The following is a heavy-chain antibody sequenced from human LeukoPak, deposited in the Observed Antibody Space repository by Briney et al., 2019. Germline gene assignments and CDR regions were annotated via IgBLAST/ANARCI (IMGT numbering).Heavy chain of an antibody. V-gene: IGHV3-53*01. CDR1: GFTVITND. Sequence: GGSLRLSCAASGFTVITNDMTWVRQAPGKGLKWVSVLYIDGNTKYADSVQGRFTISRDNSKNTLYLEMNSLSPDDTAVYYCARGVEPLAANTLAYWGQGTLVTVSS. CDR3: ARGVEPLAANTLAY. J-gene: IGHJ4*02. CDR2: LYIDGNT. D-gene: IGHD1-14*01.